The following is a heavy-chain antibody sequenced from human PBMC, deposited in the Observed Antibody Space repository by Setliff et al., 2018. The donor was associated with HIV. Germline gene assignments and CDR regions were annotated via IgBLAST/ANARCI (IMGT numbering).Heavy chain of an antibody. D-gene: IGHD2-2*01. V-gene: IGHV4-31*03. Sequence: SETLSLTCTVSGVSVSSGGYHWSWIRQHPGKGLEWIGYVYYTGTSYFNPSLKSRITISVDTSKNHFSLKLGFVTAADTAVYYCARGESTTWDLAEYFQHWGHGTLVTVSS. CDR2: VYYTGTS. CDR3: ARGESTTWDLAEYFQH. J-gene: IGHJ1*01. CDR1: GVSVSSGGYH.